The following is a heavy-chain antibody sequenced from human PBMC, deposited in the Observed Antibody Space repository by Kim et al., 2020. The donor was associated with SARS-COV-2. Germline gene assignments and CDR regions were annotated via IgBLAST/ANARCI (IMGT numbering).Heavy chain of an antibody. V-gene: IGHV3-48*02. J-gene: IGHJ4*02. Sequence: YPDSMKSRFTITRDNAKNSLYLQMNSLRDDDTAIYYCARDVATAGSNVDYWGQGTLVTVSS. D-gene: IGHD6-13*01. CDR3: ARDVATAGSNVDY.